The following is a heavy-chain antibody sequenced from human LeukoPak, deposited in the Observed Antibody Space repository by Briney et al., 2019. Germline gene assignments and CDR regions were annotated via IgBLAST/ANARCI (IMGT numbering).Heavy chain of an antibody. CDR3: AKDLGSGGGDDY. D-gene: IGHD3-16*01. CDR2: ISYDGSSK. CDR1: GFTFSSYG. Sequence: GGSLRLSCAASGFTFSSYGMHWVRQAPGKGLEWVAVISYDGSSKYYADSVKGRFTISRDNSKNTLYLQMNSLRAEDTAVYYCAKDLGSGGGDDYWGQGTLVTVSS. V-gene: IGHV3-30*18. J-gene: IGHJ4*02.